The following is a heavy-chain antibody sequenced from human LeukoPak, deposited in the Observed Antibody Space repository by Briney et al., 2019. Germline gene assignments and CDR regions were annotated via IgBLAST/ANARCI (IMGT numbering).Heavy chain of an antibody. CDR3: ARGPRIAVAGTEDWFDP. D-gene: IGHD6-19*01. V-gene: IGHV1-2*02. CDR2: INPNSGGT. CDR1: GYAFTGYY. J-gene: IGHJ5*02. Sequence: ASVKVSCKASGYAFTGYYMHWVRQAPRQGLEWIGWINPNSGGTNYAQKFQGRVTMTRDTSISTAYMELSRLTSDRMSVNYCARGPRIAVAGTEDWFDPWGQGTLVTVSS.